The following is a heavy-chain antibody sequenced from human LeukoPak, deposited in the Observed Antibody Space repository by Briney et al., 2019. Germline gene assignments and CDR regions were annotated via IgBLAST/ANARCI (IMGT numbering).Heavy chain of an antibody. CDR1: GFTFSSYS. CDR3: ARGARGTGTTYY. J-gene: IGHJ4*02. Sequence: GGSLRLSCAASGFTFSSYSMNWVRQAPGKGLEWVSSISSSSSYIYYADSVKGRFTISRDNAKNSLYLQTNSLRAEDTAVYYCARGARGTGTTYYWGQGTLVTVSS. D-gene: IGHD1-1*01. CDR2: ISSSSSYI. V-gene: IGHV3-21*01.